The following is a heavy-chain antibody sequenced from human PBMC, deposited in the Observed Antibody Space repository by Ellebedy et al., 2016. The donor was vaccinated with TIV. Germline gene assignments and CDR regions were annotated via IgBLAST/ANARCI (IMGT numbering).Heavy chain of an antibody. V-gene: IGHV3-48*02. CDR2: ISSTSSTM. D-gene: IGHD6-25*01. CDR1: GFTFSTYS. J-gene: IGHJ4*02. CDR3: ARDRGIPAATFDS. Sequence: GESLKISCGASGFTFSTYSMNWVRQAPGKGLEWVSYISSTSSTMYYAASVRGRFIISRDNAKNSLYLQMNSLRDEDTAAYYCARDRGIPAATFDSWGQGTLVTVSS.